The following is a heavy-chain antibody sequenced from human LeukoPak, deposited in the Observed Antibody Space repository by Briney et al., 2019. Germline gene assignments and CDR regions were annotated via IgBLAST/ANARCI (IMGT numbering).Heavy chain of an antibody. V-gene: IGHV3-48*03. Sequence: HPGGSLRLSCAASGFTFSSYEMNWLRQSPGKGLEWISYISNSGSTKYYADSVKGRFTIYRHNAKNSLYLHVKSLRAEHTSVYYCAAVIDFWGRGTRTTVSS. CDR3: AAVIDF. CDR2: ISNSGSTK. J-gene: IGHJ4*02. CDR1: GFTFSSYE.